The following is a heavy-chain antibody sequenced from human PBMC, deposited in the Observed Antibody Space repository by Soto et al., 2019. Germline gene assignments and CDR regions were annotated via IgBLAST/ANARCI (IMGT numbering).Heavy chain of an antibody. J-gene: IGHJ6*03. D-gene: IGHD2-15*01. CDR1: GYTFTSYG. CDR3: ARSCSGGSCYGYYYYYMDV. CDR2: MNPNSGNT. V-gene: IGHV1-8*02. Sequence: ASVKVSCKASGYTFTSYGISWVRQAPGQGLEWMGWMNPNSGNTGYAQKFQGRVTMTRNTSISTAYMELSSLRSEDTAVYYCARSCSGGSCYGYYYYYMDVWGKGTTVTVSS.